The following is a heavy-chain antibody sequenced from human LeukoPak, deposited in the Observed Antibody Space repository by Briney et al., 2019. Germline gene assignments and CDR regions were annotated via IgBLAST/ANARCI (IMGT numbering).Heavy chain of an antibody. CDR3: VRHLSPAQTYYDILTGIDY. D-gene: IGHD3-9*01. CDR2: INPNSGGT. Sequence: ASVKVSCKASGYTFTGYYMHWVRQAPGQGLEWMGWINPNSGGTNYAQKFQGRVTMTRDTSTSIAYMELSRLRSDDTAVYYCVRHLSPAQTYYDILTGIDYWSQGTLVTVSS. CDR1: GYTFTGYY. J-gene: IGHJ4*02. V-gene: IGHV1-2*02.